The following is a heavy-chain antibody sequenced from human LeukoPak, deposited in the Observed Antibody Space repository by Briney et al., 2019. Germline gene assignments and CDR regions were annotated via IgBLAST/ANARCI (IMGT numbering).Heavy chain of an antibody. CDR3: AREGSGGNSELVY. Sequence: GGSLRLSCAASGFTVGSNYMSRVRQAPGKGLEWVSVIYSGGSTYYADSVKGRFTISRDNSKNTLYLQMNSLRAEDTAVYCCAREGSGGNSELVYWGQGTLVTVSS. J-gene: IGHJ4*02. CDR1: GFTVGSNY. CDR2: IYSGGST. V-gene: IGHV3-66*01. D-gene: IGHD4-23*01.